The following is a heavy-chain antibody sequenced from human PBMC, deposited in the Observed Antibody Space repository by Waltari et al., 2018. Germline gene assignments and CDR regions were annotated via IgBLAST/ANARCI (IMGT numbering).Heavy chain of an antibody. D-gene: IGHD3-10*01. Sequence: EVQLVESGGGLVKPGGSLRLSCAASGFTFSSYSMNCVRAAPGKGLEWVSSISSSSSYIYYADSVKGRFTISRDNAKNSLYLQMNSLRAEDTAVYYCARDLYLELWFGEFDYWGQGTLVTVSS. CDR3: ARDLYLELWFGEFDY. CDR1: GFTFSSYS. CDR2: ISSSSSYI. J-gene: IGHJ4*02. V-gene: IGHV3-21*01.